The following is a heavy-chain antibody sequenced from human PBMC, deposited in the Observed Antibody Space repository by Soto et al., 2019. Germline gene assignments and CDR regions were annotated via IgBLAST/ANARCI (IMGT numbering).Heavy chain of an antibody. J-gene: IGHJ4*02. D-gene: IGHD3-16*02. CDR3: AKGTVIYYFDY. V-gene: IGHV3-23*01. CDR2: ISGSGGST. CDR1: GFTFSSCA. Sequence: GGSLRLSCAASGFTFSSCAMSWVRQAPGKGLEWVSTISGSGGSTYYADSVKGRFTISRDNSKNTLYLQMNSLRAEDTAVYYCAKGTVIYYFDYWGQGTLVIVSS.